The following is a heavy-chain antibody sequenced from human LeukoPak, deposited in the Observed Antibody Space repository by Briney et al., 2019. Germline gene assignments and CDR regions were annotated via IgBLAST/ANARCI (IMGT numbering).Heavy chain of an antibody. J-gene: IGHJ4*02. V-gene: IGHV3-23*01. CDR1: GFTFSSYA. D-gene: IGHD3-16*01. CDR2: ISNSGGSTYT. Sequence: GGSLRLSCAASGFTFSSYAMSWVRQAPGKGLEWVSAISNSGGSTYTYYIDSVKGRFTISRDNSKNTLYLQMNSLRAEDTAVYYCANWPRSDYAYWGQGTLVTVSS. CDR3: ANWPRSDYAY.